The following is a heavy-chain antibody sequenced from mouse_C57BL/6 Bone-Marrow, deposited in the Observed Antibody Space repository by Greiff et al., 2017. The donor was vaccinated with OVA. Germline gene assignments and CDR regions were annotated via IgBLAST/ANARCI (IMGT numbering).Heavy chain of an antibody. CDR1: GYTFTDYY. CDR2: INPNNGGT. CDR3: ARSPKNWDPYWYFDV. J-gene: IGHJ1*03. Sequence: VQLQQSGPELVKPGASVKISCKASGYTFTDYYMNWVKQSHGKSLEWIGDINPNNGGTSYNQKFKGKATLTVDKSSSTAYMELRSLTSEDSAVYYGARSPKNWDPYWYFDVWGTGTTVTVSS. D-gene: IGHD4-1*01. V-gene: IGHV1-26*01.